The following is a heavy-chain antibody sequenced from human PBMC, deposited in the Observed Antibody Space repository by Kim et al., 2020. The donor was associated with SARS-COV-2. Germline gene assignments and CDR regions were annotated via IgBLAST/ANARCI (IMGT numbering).Heavy chain of an antibody. D-gene: IGHD3-3*01. CDR2: IYPDDSDI. V-gene: IGHV5-51*01. J-gene: IGHJ4*02. Sequence: GESLKISCKGSGYTFDSFWIGWVRQMPGNGLEWMGIIYPDDSDIRYSPSSEGRVIISADKSTGTAYLQWDSLRASDTAIYYCVRLLGCYLSASDWGQGTLVTVSS. CDR3: VRLLGCYLSASD. CDR1: GYTFDSFW.